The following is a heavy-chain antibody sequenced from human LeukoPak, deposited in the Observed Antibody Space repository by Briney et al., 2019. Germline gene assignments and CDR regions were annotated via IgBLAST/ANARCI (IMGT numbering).Heavy chain of an antibody. D-gene: IGHD6-13*01. V-gene: IGHV1-46*01. CDR2: INPSGGTT. CDR3: ASSRGHSSSWYGSIDY. CDR1: GYTFTSYY. J-gene: IGHJ4*02. Sequence: ASVKVSCKASGYTFTSYYMHWVRQAPGQGLEWMGIINPSGGTTSYAQKFQGRVTMTRDTSTSTVYMELSSLRSEDTAVYYCASSRGHSSSWYGSIDYWGQGTLVTVSS.